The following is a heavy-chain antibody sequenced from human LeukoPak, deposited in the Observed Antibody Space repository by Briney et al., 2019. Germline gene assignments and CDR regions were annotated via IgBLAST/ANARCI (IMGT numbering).Heavy chain of an antibody. Sequence: ASVKVSCKASGYTFTSYGISWVRQAPGQGLEWMGWISAYNGNTNYAQKLQGRVTMTTDTSTSTAYMELRSLRSDDTAVYYCARRGRYGAGPLYYYYGMDVWGQGTTVAVSS. CDR2: ISAYNGNT. V-gene: IGHV1-18*01. D-gene: IGHD3-10*01. CDR3: ARRGRYGAGPLYYYYGMDV. CDR1: GYTFTSYG. J-gene: IGHJ6*02.